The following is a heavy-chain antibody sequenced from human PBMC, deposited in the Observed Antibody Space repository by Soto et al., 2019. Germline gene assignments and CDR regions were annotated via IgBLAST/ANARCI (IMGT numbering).Heavy chain of an antibody. V-gene: IGHV4-4*02. Sequence: KPSETLSLTCAVSGGSISSSNWWHWVRQPPGKGLEWIGEIHHSGTTNYNPSLKSRVAISVDKSKNQFSLKLNSVTAADTAVYYCARVRQYCSGTSCYLDPWGQGTLVTVS. D-gene: IGHD2-2*01. CDR3: ARVRQYCSGTSCYLDP. J-gene: IGHJ5*02. CDR2: IHHSGTT. CDR1: GGSISSSNW.